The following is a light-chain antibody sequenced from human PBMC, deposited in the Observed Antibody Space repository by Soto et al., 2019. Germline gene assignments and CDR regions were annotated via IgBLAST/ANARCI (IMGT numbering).Light chain of an antibody. J-gene: IGKJ1*01. CDR1: QNVRTF. Sequence: EVVLTQSPATLSLSPGERATLSCRASQNVRTFLDWYQQKPGQAPRLLIYGASNRATGIPARFSGSGSGTAFTLTISGLEPEDFAVYYCQQHSHWPPWTFGQGTRVEIQ. CDR2: GAS. V-gene: IGKV3-11*01. CDR3: QQHSHWPPWT.